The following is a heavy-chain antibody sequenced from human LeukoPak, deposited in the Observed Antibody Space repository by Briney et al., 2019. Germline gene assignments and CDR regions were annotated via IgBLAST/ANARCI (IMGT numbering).Heavy chain of an antibody. V-gene: IGHV7-4-1*02. Sequence: ASVKVSCKASGYTFTNYAMNWVRQAPGQGLEWMGWIITNTGNPTYAQGFTGRFVFSLDTSVSTTYLQISSLKTEDTAVYYCARGNYYVDYWGQGTLVTVSS. CDR2: IITNTGNP. J-gene: IGHJ4*02. D-gene: IGHD3-10*01. CDR3: ARGNYYVDY. CDR1: GYTFTNYA.